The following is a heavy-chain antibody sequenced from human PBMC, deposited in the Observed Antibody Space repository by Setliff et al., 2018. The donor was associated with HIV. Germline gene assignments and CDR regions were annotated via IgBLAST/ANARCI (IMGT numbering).Heavy chain of an antibody. D-gene: IGHD6-19*01. CDR3: AREPSGWYSKDNWFDP. Sequence: ASVKVSCKASGYTFTGYYMHWVRQAPGQGLEWMGWISGYNGNTNYAQKLQGRVTMTTDTSTTTAYMELRSLRSDDTAVYYCAREPSGWYSKDNWFDPWGQGTLVTVSS. J-gene: IGHJ5*02. CDR1: GYTFTGYY. V-gene: IGHV1-18*04. CDR2: ISGYNGNT.